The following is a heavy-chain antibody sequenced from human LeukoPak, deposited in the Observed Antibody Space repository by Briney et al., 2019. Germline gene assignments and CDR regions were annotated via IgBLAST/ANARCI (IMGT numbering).Heavy chain of an antibody. CDR1: GDSISSGDYY. D-gene: IGHD3-3*01. CDR3: ARSYDFWSGVVGS. CDR2: IYYSGDA. V-gene: IGHV4-31*03. Sequence: SETLSLTCTVSGDSISSGDYYWTWIRQHPGEGLEWIGYIYYSGDAHQNPSLKSRVTISVDTSKNQFSLKLSSVTAADTAVYYCARSYDFWSGVVGSWGQGTLVTVSS. J-gene: IGHJ4*02.